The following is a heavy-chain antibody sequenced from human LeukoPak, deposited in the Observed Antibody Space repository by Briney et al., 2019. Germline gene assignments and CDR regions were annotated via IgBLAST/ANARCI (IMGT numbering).Heavy chain of an antibody. J-gene: IGHJ3*02. CDR3: ARDGPMITFGGVMDAFDI. D-gene: IGHD3-16*01. CDR1: GFTFSSYA. V-gene: IGHV3-30-3*01. Sequence: GGSLRLSCAASGFTFSSYAMHWVRQAPGKGLEWVAVISYDGSNKYYADSVKGRFTISRDNSKNTLYLQMNSLRAEDTAVYYCARDGPMITFGGVMDAFDIWGQGTMVTVSS. CDR2: ISYDGSNK.